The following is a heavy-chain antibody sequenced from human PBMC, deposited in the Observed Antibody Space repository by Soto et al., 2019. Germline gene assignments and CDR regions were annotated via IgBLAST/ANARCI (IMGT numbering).Heavy chain of an antibody. Sequence: QITLKESGPTLVKPTQTLTLTCTFSGFSLSTYGEGVGWIRRPPGKALEWLALIYWDDDKRYSPSLKSRLTITKDTAKNQVVLTMTNMDPVDTATYYCAHRPPVYSSTFYGGDWFDPCGQGTLVTVSS. D-gene: IGHD2-2*01. V-gene: IGHV2-5*02. J-gene: IGHJ5*02. CDR3: AHRPPVYSSTFYGGDWFDP. CDR1: GFSLSTYGEG. CDR2: IYWDDDK.